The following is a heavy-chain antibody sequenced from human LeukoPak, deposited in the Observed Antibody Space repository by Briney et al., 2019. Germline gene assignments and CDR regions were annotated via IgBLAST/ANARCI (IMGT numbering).Heavy chain of an antibody. CDR2: ISSGGTAI. V-gene: IGHV3-11*04. Sequence: GGSLRLSCAASGFTFSDYYMSWIRQAPGKGLEWVSYISSGGTAIYYADSVKGRFTISRDNAKNSLYLQMNSLRVEDTATYYCARSDWGDWFDPWGQGTLVTVPS. J-gene: IGHJ5*02. CDR3: ARSDWGDWFDP. CDR1: GFTFSDYY. D-gene: IGHD2-21*01.